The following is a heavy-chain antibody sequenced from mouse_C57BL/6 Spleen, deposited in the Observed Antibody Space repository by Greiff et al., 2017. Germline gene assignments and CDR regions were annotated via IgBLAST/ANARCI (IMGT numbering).Heavy chain of an antibody. D-gene: IGHD1-1*01. V-gene: IGHV5-4*01. CDR1: GFTFRSYA. Sequence: EVKLVESGGGLVKPGGSLKLSCAASGFTFRSYAMSWVRQTPEKRLEWVATISDGGSYTYYPDNVKGRFTISRDNAKHNLYLQMSHLKSEDTAMYYCARDLRSNHYLDYWGQGITLTVSS. CDR2: ISDGGSYT. J-gene: IGHJ2*01. CDR3: ARDLRSNHYLDY.